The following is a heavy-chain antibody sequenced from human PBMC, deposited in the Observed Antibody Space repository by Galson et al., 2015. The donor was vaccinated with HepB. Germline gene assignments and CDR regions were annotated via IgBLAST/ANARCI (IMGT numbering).Heavy chain of an antibody. D-gene: IGHD1-26*01. J-gene: IGHJ3*02. V-gene: IGHV3-11*05. Sequence: SLRLSCAASGFTFSDYYMSWIRQAPGKGLEWVSYISSSSSYTNYADSVKGRFTISRDNAKNSLYLQMNSLRAEDTAVYYCARVSKGVGATIEDDAFDIWGQGTMVTVSS. CDR3: ARVSKGVGATIEDDAFDI. CDR2: ISSSSSYT. CDR1: GFTFSDYY.